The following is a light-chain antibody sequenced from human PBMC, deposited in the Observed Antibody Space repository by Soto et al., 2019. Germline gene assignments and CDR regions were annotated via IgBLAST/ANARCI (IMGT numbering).Light chain of an antibody. CDR2: GAS. Sequence: EIVMTQSPATLSVSPGERATLSCRASQSVRSNFGWYQQKPGQDPRLLIYGASTRATGIPARCSGSGSGTEFTLPISSLQAQDSAVYYCHQYDNWFPFTFGQGTRLEIK. J-gene: IGKJ5*01. V-gene: IGKV3-15*01. CDR1: QSVRSN. CDR3: HQYDNWFPFT.